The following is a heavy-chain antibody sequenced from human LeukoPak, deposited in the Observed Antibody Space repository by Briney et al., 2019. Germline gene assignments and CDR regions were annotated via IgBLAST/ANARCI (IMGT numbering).Heavy chain of an antibody. Sequence: ASVKVSCKASGYTFTSYYMHWVRQAPGQGLEWMGIINPSGGSTSYAQKFQGRVTMTRDTSTSTVYMVLSSLRSEDTAVYYCARDPSPTVTTFWFDPWGQGTLVTVSS. CDR1: GYTFTSYY. D-gene: IGHD4-17*01. CDR3: ARDPSPTVTTFWFDP. J-gene: IGHJ5*02. CDR2: INPSGGST. V-gene: IGHV1-46*01.